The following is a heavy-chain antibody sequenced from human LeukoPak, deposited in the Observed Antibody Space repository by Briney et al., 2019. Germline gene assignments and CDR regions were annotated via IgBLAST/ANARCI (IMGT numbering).Heavy chain of an antibody. V-gene: IGHV3-15*01. CDR3: PTASNYDSSGYYY. CDR1: GFTFSNAW. Sequence: GGSLRLSCAASGFTFSNAWMSWVRQAPGKGLEWVARIKSKTYGGTTDYAAPVKGRFTISRDDSKNTLYLQMNSLKTEDTAVYYCPTASNYDSSGYYYWGQGTLVTVSS. CDR2: IKSKTYGGTT. J-gene: IGHJ4*02. D-gene: IGHD3-22*01.